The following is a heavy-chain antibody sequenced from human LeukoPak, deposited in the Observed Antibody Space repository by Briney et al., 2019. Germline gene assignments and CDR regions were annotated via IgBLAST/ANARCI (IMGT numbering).Heavy chain of an antibody. D-gene: IGHD6-13*01. CDR3: ARSPPSYSSSWYGYYYYMDV. Sequence: SETLSLTCTVSGGSISSYYWSWIRQPPGKGLEWIGRIYTSGSTNYNPSLESRVTISVDTSKNQFSLKLSSVTAADTAVYYCARSPPSYSSSWYGYYYYMDVWGKGTTVIISS. CDR1: GGSISSYY. J-gene: IGHJ6*03. CDR2: IYTSGST. V-gene: IGHV4-4*08.